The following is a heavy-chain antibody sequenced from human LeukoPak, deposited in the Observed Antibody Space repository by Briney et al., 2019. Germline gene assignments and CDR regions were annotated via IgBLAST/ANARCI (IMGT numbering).Heavy chain of an antibody. CDR1: GYTFTGYY. V-gene: IGHV1-2*02. CDR3: ARARRIMYNWNYGFQEDFFDY. D-gene: IGHD1-7*01. Sequence: ASVKVSCKASGYTFTGYYMHWVRQAPGQGLEWMGWINPNSGGTNYAQKFQGRVTMTRDTSISTAYMELSRLRSDDTAVYYCARARRIMYNWNYGFQEDFFDYWGQGTLVTVSS. J-gene: IGHJ4*02. CDR2: INPNSGGT.